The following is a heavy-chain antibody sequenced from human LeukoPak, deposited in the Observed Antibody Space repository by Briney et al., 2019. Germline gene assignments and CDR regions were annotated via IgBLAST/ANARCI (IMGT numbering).Heavy chain of an antibody. Sequence: GASVKASCKASGYTFTGYYMHWVRQAPGQGLEWMGWINPNSGGTNYAQKFQGRVTMTRDTSISTAYMELSRLRSDDTAVYYCALVVPAAIYMDVWGKGTTVTVSS. D-gene: IGHD2-2*02. CDR2: INPNSGGT. J-gene: IGHJ6*03. V-gene: IGHV1-2*02. CDR3: ALVVPAAIYMDV. CDR1: GYTFTGYY.